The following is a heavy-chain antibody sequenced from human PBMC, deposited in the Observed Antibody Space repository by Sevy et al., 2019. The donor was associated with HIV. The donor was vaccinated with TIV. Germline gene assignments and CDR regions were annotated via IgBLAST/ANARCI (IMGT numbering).Heavy chain of an antibody. CDR2: ISTGTDHI. Sequence: GGSLRLSCAASGFTYGTHSMNWVRQAPGKGLEWLSYISTGTDHIYYADSAKGRFTISRDDAKNSVYLEMKSLRDQDTALYYCVRRGVDAYNVYFDLWGQGTLVTVSS. CDR3: VRRGVDAYNVYFDL. V-gene: IGHV3-21*05. CDR1: GFTYGTHS. J-gene: IGHJ4*02. D-gene: IGHD3-10*01.